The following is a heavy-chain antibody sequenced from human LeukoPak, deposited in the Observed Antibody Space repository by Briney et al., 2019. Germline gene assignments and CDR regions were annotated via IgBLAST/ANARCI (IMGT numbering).Heavy chain of an antibody. D-gene: IGHD4-17*01. CDR2: IFHAGST. CDR3: ARAYGDYRWFFDL. CDR1: GDSIASSHW. Sequence: PSGTLSLTCAVSGDSIASSHWWTWIRQPPGKGLEWIGEIFHAGSTNYNSSLESRVTISVDKSKNQFSLKLTSVTAADTAVYFCARAYGDYRWFFDLWGPGILVTVSS. J-gene: IGHJ4*02. V-gene: IGHV4-4*02.